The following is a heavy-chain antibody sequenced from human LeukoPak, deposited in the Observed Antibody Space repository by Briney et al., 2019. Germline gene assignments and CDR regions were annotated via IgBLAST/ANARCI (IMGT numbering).Heavy chain of an antibody. D-gene: IGHD3-10*01. Sequence: GGSLGLSCAASGFMFKSYAMSWVRQAPGKGLEWISYISNSGSTLYYADSVKGRFTISRDNDENLLYLQMNSLRADDTAVYYCARDALGSYDYWGQGTLVTVSS. V-gene: IGHV3-48*03. CDR3: ARDALGSYDY. J-gene: IGHJ4*02. CDR1: GFMFKSYA. CDR2: ISNSGSTL.